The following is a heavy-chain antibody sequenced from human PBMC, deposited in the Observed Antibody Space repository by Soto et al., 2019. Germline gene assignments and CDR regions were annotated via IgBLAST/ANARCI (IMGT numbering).Heavy chain of an antibody. J-gene: IGHJ6*02. D-gene: IGHD2-2*01. CDR1: GGSISSNKW. Sequence: PSETLSLTCAVYGGSISSNKWWSWVRQRPGKGLEWIGEIYHSGSTNYNPSLKSRVTISLDKSKNQFSLKLTSVTAADSAVYYCAGDDHIVVVPGPRYGGMDVWGQGTTVTVSS. CDR3: AGDDHIVVVPGPRYGGMDV. CDR2: IYHSGST. V-gene: IGHV4-4*02.